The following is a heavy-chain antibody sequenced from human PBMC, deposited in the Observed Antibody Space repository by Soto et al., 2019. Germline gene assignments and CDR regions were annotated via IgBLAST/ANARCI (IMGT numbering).Heavy chain of an antibody. V-gene: IGHV1-8*01. Sequence: QLVQSGAEVKKPGASVKVSCKASGYTFTSYDINWVRQATGQGLEWMGWMNPNSGNTGYAQKSQGKAPRPGNPPIGKAKMGPTSLECEDPALFICGRKRKARVAWGQGTPGTVST. CDR1: GYTFTSYD. D-gene: IGHD5-12*01. CDR3: GRKRKARVA. J-gene: IGHJ5*02. CDR2: MNPNSGNT.